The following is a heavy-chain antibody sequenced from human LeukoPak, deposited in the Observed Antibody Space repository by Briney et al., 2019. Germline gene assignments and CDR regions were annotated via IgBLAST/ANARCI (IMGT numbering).Heavy chain of an antibody. CDR1: GASINSGGHY. Sequence: SQTLSLTCTVSGASINSGGHYWSWIRQHPGKGLEWIEYVYYSGSTYYNPSLNPSLRRRVTRSLDTSKNQFSLKLSSVTATDTAVYYCARDHTLDYGDYYYGLDVWGQGTTVTVSS. J-gene: IGHJ6*02. D-gene: IGHD4-17*01. CDR2: VYYSGST. CDR3: ARDHTLDYGDYYYGLDV. V-gene: IGHV4-31*03.